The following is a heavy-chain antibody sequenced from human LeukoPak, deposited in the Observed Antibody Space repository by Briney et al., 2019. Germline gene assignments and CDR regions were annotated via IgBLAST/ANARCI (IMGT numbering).Heavy chain of an antibody. D-gene: IGHD3-10*01. CDR3: ARVRGFYGSGRYSPNADAFDI. CDR1: GGSISSYY. V-gene: IGHV4-59*01. Sequence: PSETLSLTCTVSGGSISSYYWSWIRQPPGKGLEWIGYMYYRGSTNYNPSLKSRITISVDTSKNQFSLKLTSVTTADTAVYYCARVRGFYGSGRYSPNADAFDIWGQGTMVTVSS. CDR2: MYYRGST. J-gene: IGHJ3*02.